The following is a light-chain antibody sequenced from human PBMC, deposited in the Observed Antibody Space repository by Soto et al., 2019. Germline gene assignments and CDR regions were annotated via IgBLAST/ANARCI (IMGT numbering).Light chain of an antibody. J-gene: IGLJ1*01. CDR1: SSNIGSNT. Sequence: QSVLTQPPSASGTPGQRGTISCSGSSSNIGSNTVNWYQQLPGTAPKLLIYNNNQRPSGVPDRFSGSKSGTSASLALSGLQSEDEADYDCAAWDDSLNGLVFGTGTKVTVL. CDR3: AAWDDSLNGLV. CDR2: NNN. V-gene: IGLV1-44*01.